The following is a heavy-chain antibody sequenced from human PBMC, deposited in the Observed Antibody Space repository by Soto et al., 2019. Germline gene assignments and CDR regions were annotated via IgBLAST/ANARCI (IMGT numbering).Heavy chain of an antibody. V-gene: IGHV4-30-2*01. Sequence: QLLLQESGSGLVRPSQTLSLTCGVSGGSLTGAGYSWTWIRQTPGQGLEWIGHIYHTGNAYYNPSLKGRLTISVDTSKNQFSLNLTSLIAADTAIYYCARNWNYGGMNWFDPGGQGTLVTVSS. CDR2: IYHTGNA. D-gene: IGHD1-7*01. J-gene: IGHJ5*02. CDR1: GGSLTGAGYS. CDR3: ARNWNYGGMNWFDP.